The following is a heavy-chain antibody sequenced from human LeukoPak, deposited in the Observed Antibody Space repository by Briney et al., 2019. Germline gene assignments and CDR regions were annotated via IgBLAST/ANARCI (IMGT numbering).Heavy chain of an antibody. CDR1: GGSISSGDYY. CDR3: ARGLLDADAFDI. Sequence: SETLSLTSTVSGGSISSGDYYWSWIRQPPGKGLEWIGYIYYSGSTYYNPSLKSRVTMSVDTSKNQYSLKLSSVTAADTAVYYCARGLLDADAFDIWGQGTMVTVSS. J-gene: IGHJ3*02. CDR2: IYYSGST. D-gene: IGHD2-21*01. V-gene: IGHV4-30-4*01.